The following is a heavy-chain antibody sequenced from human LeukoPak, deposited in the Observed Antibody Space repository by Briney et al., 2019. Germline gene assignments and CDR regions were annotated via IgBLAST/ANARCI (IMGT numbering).Heavy chain of an antibody. CDR2: IRAYNGNT. CDR3: ASDSSAPYYYYGMDV. J-gene: IGHJ6*02. Sequence: GASVKVSCMASGYTFTRYGISWVREAPGQGGEGVGWIRAYNGNTNYAQTLQGRVTITPDTSPSTAYMEMRRLRSDDTGVYYCASDSSAPYYYYGMDVWGQGTMVTVSS. V-gene: IGHV1-18*01. D-gene: IGHD3-22*01. CDR1: GYTFTRYG.